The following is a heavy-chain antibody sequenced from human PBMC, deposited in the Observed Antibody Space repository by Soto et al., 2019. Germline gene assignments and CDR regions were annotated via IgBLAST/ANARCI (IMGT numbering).Heavy chain of an antibody. J-gene: IGHJ6*02. Sequence: QVPLVQSGAEVKKPGASVKVSCKASGYTFTSYGISWVRQAPGQGLEWMGWISAYNGNTNYAQKLQGRVTMTTDTSTSTAYMELRSLRSDDTAVYYCARDLRDDILTGPNAGFYYYYGMDVWGQGTTVTVSS. D-gene: IGHD3-9*01. V-gene: IGHV1-18*01. CDR3: ARDLRDDILTGPNAGFYYYYGMDV. CDR2: ISAYNGNT. CDR1: GYTFTSYG.